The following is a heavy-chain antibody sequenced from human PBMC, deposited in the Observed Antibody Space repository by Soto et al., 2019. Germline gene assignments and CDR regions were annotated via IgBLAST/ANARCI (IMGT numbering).Heavy chain of an antibody. Sequence: QVQLQQSGPGLVKPSQTLSLSCAISGDSVSSNSAAWTWIRQSPSRGLEWLGRTYYRSKWYNDYAESVKSRITINPDTSKNQFSLHLNSVTPEDTAVYYCARDPPDFHSAFDYWGQGTLVTVSS. CDR3: ARDPPDFHSAFDY. D-gene: IGHD4-4*01. V-gene: IGHV6-1*01. CDR2: TYYRSKWYN. CDR1: GDSVSSNSAA. J-gene: IGHJ4*02.